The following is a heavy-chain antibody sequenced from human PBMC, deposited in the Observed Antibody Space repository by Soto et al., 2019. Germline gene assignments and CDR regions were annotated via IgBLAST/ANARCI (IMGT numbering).Heavy chain of an antibody. CDR2: ISSSGSTI. J-gene: IGHJ4*02. D-gene: IGHD3-10*01. CDR1: GFTFSSYE. Sequence: EVQLVESGGGLVQPGGSLRLSCAASGFTFSSYEMNWVRQAPGKGLEWVSYISSSGSTIYYADSVKGRYTISRDNAKNSLYLQMNSLRAEDTAVYYCASTWFGEFLFDYWSLGTLVTVSS. CDR3: ASTWFGEFLFDY. V-gene: IGHV3-48*03.